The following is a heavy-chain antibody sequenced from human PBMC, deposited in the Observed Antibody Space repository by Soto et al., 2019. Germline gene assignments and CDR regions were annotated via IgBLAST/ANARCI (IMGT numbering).Heavy chain of an antibody. J-gene: IGHJ3*01. Sequence: QAQLQESGPGLVRPSGTLSLTCTVSRFSVTNNKYWNWVRQSPGKALEWIGEIYHSGATYYNPSLSGLASISMDKSKNQISLNLTSVTAADTAVYYCARDSRYRTDGGCSIMRDAFDVWGQGTLVTVSA. D-gene: IGHD2-15*01. CDR2: IYHSGAT. CDR3: ARDSRYRTDGGCSIMRDAFDV. CDR1: RFSVTNNKY. V-gene: IGHV4-4*02.